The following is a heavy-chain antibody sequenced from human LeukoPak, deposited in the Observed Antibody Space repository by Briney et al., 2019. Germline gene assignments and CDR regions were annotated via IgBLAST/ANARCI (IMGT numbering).Heavy chain of an antibody. Sequence: PGGSLRLACAAAGCPVTNDWMIWVRQAPGKRPGWVANINQGGSETNYVDSVRGRFGLSRDHDKTPLYLHMTRLRGEDTAVYYCATDRKVGPRDPRFHYWGQGDLVTVSS. J-gene: IGHJ4*02. CDR3: ATDRKVGPRDPRFHY. D-gene: IGHD1-26*01. CDR2: INQGGSET. CDR1: GCPVTNDW. V-gene: IGHV3-7*01.